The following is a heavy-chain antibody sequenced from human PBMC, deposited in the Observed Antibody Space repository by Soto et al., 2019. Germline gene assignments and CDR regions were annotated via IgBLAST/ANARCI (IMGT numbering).Heavy chain of an antibody. CDR2: IYPGDSDT. D-gene: IGHD6-13*01. CDR3: AVGVYSSSWYELFDY. J-gene: IGHJ4*02. CDR1: GYSFTNYW. Sequence: GESLKISRKDSGYSFTNYWIGWVSQMPGKGLEWMGIIYPGDSDTRYSPSFQGQVTISADTSISTAYLQWSSLKASDTAVYYCAVGVYSSSWYELFDYWGQGTLVTVSS. V-gene: IGHV5-51*01.